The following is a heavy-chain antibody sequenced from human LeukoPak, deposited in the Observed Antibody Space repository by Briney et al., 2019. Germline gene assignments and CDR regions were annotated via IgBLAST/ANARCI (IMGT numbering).Heavy chain of an antibody. J-gene: IGHJ4*02. CDR2: IHYSGET. CDR3: ARERHDSSGYDY. CDR1: GGSISGYY. Sequence: PSETLSLTCTVSGGSISGYYWSWIRQPPGKGLEWIGYIHYSGETNYNPSLTSRVTIAMDTSKNQFSLNLRSVTAADTAVYYCARERHDSSGYDYWGQGTLVTVSS. D-gene: IGHD3-22*01. V-gene: IGHV4-59*12.